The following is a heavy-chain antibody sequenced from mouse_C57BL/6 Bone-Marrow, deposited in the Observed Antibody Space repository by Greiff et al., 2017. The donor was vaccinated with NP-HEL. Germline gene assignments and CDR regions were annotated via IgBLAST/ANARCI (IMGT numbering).Heavy chain of an antibody. CDR3: ARSYYGSSYDWYFDV. D-gene: IGHD1-1*01. Sequence: VKLQQPGAELVKPGASVKMSCKASGYTFTSYWITWVKQRPGQGLEWIGDIYPGSGSTNYNEKFKSKATLTVDKPSSTAYMQLSSLTSEDSAVYYCARSYYGSSYDWYFDVWGTGTTVTVSS. J-gene: IGHJ1*03. CDR1: GYTFTSYW. CDR2: IYPGSGST. V-gene: IGHV1-55*01.